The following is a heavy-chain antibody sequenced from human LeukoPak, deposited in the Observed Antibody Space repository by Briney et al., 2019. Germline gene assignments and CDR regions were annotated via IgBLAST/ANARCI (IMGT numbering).Heavy chain of an antibody. Sequence: SETLSLTCTVSGGSISSGSYYWSWVRQPAGKGLEWIGRLYTSGSTNYNPSLKSRVTMSADTSKNQFSLKLSSVIAADTAVYYCARDQYYYGSGSYIDYWGQGTLVTVSS. CDR1: GGSISSGSYY. D-gene: IGHD3-10*01. V-gene: IGHV4-61*02. CDR2: LYTSGST. CDR3: ARDQYYYGSGSYIDY. J-gene: IGHJ4*02.